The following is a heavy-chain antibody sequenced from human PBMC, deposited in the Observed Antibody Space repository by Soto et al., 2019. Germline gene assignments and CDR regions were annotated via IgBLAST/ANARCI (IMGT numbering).Heavy chain of an antibody. V-gene: IGHV3-23*01. CDR1: GFTFYSYA. CDR3: ARVWERTVTTRNYFYGMDV. CDR2: ISGSGDST. J-gene: IGHJ6*02. D-gene: IGHD4-17*01. Sequence: GGSLRPSCAASGFTFYSYAMTWVRQAPGKGLEWVSTISGSGDSTYFADSVKGRFTVSRDNSKNTLYLQMNSLRAEDTAVYPCARVWERTVTTRNYFYGMDVWGQGTTVTVSS.